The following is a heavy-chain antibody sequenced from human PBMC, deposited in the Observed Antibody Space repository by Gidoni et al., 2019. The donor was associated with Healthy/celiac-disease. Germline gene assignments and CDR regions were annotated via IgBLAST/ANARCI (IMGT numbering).Heavy chain of an antibody. J-gene: IGHJ5*02. CDR3: ARTTVIWFGELLYPNWFDP. CDR2: IYYSGST. CDR1: GVSISSYY. Sequence: QVQLQESGPGLVKPSETLSLTCTVSGVSISSYYWSWIRQPPGKGLEWIGYIYYSGSTNYNPSLKSRVTISVDTSKNHFSLKLSSVTAADTAVYYCARTTVIWFGELLYPNWFDPWGQGTLVTVSS. V-gene: IGHV4-59*01. D-gene: IGHD3-10*01.